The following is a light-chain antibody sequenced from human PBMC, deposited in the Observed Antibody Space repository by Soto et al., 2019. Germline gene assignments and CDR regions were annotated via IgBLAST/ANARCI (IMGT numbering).Light chain of an antibody. V-gene: IGKV3-20*01. CDR2: DAS. Sequence: EVVLTPSPGTLSLSQCATASLSFRTSQTVSSSFLAWYQQKPGQAPRLLMFDASNRATDIPDRFSGSGSGTDLTLTIGRLEPEDFAVYYCQQFGSLGTFGQGTKVDI. J-gene: IGKJ1*01. CDR3: QQFGSLGT. CDR1: QTVSSSF.